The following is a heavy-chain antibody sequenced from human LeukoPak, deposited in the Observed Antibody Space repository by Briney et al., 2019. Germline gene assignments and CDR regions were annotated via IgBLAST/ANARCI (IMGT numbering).Heavy chain of an antibody. CDR1: GFTFSSYA. D-gene: IGHD2-21*01. CDR2: ISGSGGST. CDR3: ARAIHSYSPGVYYYMDV. Sequence: PGGSLRLSCAASGFTFSSYAMSWVRQAPGKGLEWVSAISGSGGSTYYADSVKGRFTISRDNSKNTLYLQMNSLRAEDTAVYYCARAIHSYSPGVYYYMDVWGKGTTVTVSS. V-gene: IGHV3-23*01. J-gene: IGHJ6*03.